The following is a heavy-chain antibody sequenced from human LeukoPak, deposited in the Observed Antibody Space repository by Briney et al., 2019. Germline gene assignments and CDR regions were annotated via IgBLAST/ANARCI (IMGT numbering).Heavy chain of an antibody. J-gene: IGHJ5*02. CDR1: GFTFSSCA. CDR3: AKKFGSTDAVVHH. Sequence: GGSLRLSCAASGFTFSSCAMIWVRQAPGKGMEWVSAISGGGGGTTYYADSVKGRFTISGDNSKNTVYLQMHSLRAEDTAVYYCAKKFGSTDAVVHHWGQGTLVTVSS. D-gene: IGHD3-10*01. CDR2: ISGGGGGTT. V-gene: IGHV3-23*01.